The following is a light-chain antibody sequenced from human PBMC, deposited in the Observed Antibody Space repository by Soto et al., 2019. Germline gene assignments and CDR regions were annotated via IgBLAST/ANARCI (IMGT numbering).Light chain of an antibody. CDR3: SSYAGITNWV. V-gene: IGLV2-8*01. Sequence: QSVLTQPPSASGSPGQSVTISCTGTSSDVGGYNYVSWYQQHPGKAPKLMIYEVSKRPSGVPDRFSGSKSGNTASLTVSGLQADDEADYYCSSYAGITNWVFGGGTQLTDL. J-gene: IGLJ3*02. CDR1: SSDVGGYNY. CDR2: EVS.